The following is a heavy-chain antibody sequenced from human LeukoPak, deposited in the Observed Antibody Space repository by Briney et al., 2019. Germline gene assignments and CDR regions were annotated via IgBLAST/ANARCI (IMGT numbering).Heavy chain of an antibody. CDR3: ARVLDYDFWSGSKKSYFDY. CDR1: GFTFDDYG. CDR2: INWNGGST. D-gene: IGHD3-3*01. Sequence: PGGSLRLSCAASGFTFDDYGMSWVRQAPGKGLEWVSGINWNGGSTGYADSVKGRFTISRDNAKNSLYLQMNSLRAEDTALYYCARVLDYDFWSGSKKSYFDYWGQGTLVTVSS. V-gene: IGHV3-20*04. J-gene: IGHJ4*02.